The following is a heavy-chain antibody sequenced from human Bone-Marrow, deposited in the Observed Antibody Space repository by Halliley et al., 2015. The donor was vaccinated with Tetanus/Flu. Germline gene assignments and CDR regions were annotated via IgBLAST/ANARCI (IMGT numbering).Heavy chain of an antibody. CDR3: AKSILADHYWYFDL. CDR1: GFTFSNFA. CDR2: LSGSGRTT. Sequence: SLRLSCAASGFTFSNFAMGWVRQTPRRGLEWVSSLSGSGRTTYYTDSVKGRFTISRDSSKNTLYLHLSSLRVEDTAIYYCAKSILADHYWYFDLWGRGTLVTVSS. J-gene: IGHJ2*01. V-gene: IGHV3-23*01. D-gene: IGHD6-25*01.